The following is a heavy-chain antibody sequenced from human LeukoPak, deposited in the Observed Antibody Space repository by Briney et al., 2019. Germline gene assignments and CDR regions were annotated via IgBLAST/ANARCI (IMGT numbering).Heavy chain of an antibody. V-gene: IGHV3-30-3*01. Sequence: GGSLRLSCAASGFTFSTYAMHWVRQGPGKGLEWVAVISYDGSNKYYADSVKGRFTISRDNSKNTLYLQMNSLRAEDTAVCYCARDRDDSSGTTPGNWFDPWGQGTLVTVSS. CDR3: ARDRDDSSGTTPGNWFDP. CDR1: GFTFSTYA. J-gene: IGHJ5*02. D-gene: IGHD3-22*01. CDR2: ISYDGSNK.